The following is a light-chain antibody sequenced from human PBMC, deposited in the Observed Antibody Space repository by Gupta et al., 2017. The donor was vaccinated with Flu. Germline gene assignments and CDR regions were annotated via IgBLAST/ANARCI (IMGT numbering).Light chain of an antibody. J-gene: IGKJ1*01. CDR1: QNINSK. Sequence: DIQMTQSPSTLSASVGDTVTITCRASQNINSKLAWHQQKPGKAPKLLIYKASTLQSAVPSRFSGSGSATEFTLTISSLQPDDFATYYCQQDNSPWTFGQGTKVEIK. V-gene: IGKV1-5*03. CDR3: QQDNSPWT. CDR2: KAS.